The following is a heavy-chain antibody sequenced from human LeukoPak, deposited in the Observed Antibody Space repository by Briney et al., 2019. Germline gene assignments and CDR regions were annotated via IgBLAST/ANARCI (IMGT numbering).Heavy chain of an antibody. V-gene: IGHV1-2*02. CDR3: ARAPSGGLQLWFGY. Sequence: GASVRVSCKASGYTFTGYYMHWVRQAPGQGLEWMGWINPNSGGTNYAQKFQGRVTMTRDTSTSTVYMELSSLRSEDTAVYYCARAPSGGLQLWFGYWGQGTLVTVSS. J-gene: IGHJ4*02. CDR2: INPNSGGT. D-gene: IGHD5-18*01. CDR1: GYTFTGYY.